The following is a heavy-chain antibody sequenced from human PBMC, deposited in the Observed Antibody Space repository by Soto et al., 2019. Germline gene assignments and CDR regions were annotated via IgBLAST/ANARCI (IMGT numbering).Heavy chain of an antibody. J-gene: IGHJ4*02. V-gene: IGHV1-18*01. CDR2: ISAYNGNT. D-gene: IGHD1-26*01. CDR1: GYTFTSYG. CDR3: ARDGSGHPLWVRSWADHSFAY. Sequence: ASVKVSCRASGYTFTSYGISWVRQAPGQGLGWMGWISAYNGNTNYAQKLQGRVTMTTDTSTSTAYMELRSLRSDDTAVYYCARDGSGHPLWVRSWADHSFAYWGQGTLVTVSS.